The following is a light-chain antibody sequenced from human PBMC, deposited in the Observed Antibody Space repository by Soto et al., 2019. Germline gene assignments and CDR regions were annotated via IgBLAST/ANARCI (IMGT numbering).Light chain of an antibody. CDR3: QQFDSYPST. J-gene: IGKJ1*01. CDR2: AAS. Sequence: DILLSQSPSTLSASVGERVTITCRASQGINTSLAWYQQKPGKAPRLLIYAASTLQSGIPARFSGSGSGTEFTLTISSLQSEDFATYYCQQFDSYPSTFGQGTKVDI. V-gene: IGKV1-9*01. CDR1: QGINTS.